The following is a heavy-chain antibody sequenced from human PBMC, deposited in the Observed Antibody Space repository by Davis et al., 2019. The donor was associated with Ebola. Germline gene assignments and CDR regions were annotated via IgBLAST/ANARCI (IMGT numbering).Heavy chain of an antibody. CDR1: GGSISSYY. CDR2: INHSGST. J-gene: IGHJ6*02. Sequence: SETLSLTCTVSGGSISSYYWSWIRQPPGKGLEWIGEINHSGSTNYNPSLKSRVTISVDTSKNQFSLKLSSVTAADTAVYYCARHVLLWFGELFAYYYGMDVWGQGTTVTVSS. CDR3: ARHVLLWFGELFAYYYGMDV. V-gene: IGHV4-34*01. D-gene: IGHD3-10*01.